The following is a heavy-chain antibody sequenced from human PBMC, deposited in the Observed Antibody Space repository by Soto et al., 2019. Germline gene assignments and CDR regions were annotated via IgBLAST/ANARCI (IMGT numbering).Heavy chain of an antibody. D-gene: IGHD1-7*01. J-gene: IGHJ6*02. CDR1: GGTFSSYA. Sequence: QVQLVQSGAEVKKPGSSVKVSCKASGGTFSSYAISWVRQAPGQGLEWMGGIIPIFGTANYAQKFQGRVTITADESTRTAYMELGSLRSEDTAVYYGARVLDWNYGGGYGMDVWGQGTTVTVSS. V-gene: IGHV1-69*12. CDR3: ARVLDWNYGGGYGMDV. CDR2: IIPIFGTA.